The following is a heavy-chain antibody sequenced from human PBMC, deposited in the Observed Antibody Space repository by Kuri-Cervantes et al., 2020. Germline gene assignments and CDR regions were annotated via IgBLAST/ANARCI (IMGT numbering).Heavy chain of an antibody. Sequence: ASVKVSCKASGYTFANYGLSWVRQAPGQGPEWMGWISAYNGNTDFLQKFRGRITMTTDTSTSTAYMELSSLRSEDMVVYSCVRPPATFEYSSSSGAFDIWGQGTMVTVSS. CDR1: GYTFANYG. V-gene: IGHV1-18*03. D-gene: IGHD6-6*01. CDR3: VRPPATFEYSSSSGAFDI. J-gene: IGHJ3*02. CDR2: ISAYNGNT.